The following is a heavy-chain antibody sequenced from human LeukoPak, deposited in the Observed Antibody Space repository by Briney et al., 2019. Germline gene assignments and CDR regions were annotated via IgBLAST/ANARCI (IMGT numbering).Heavy chain of an antibody. J-gene: IGHJ4*02. CDR1: GFPFINNW. CDR3: GYTNNFYH. Sequence: GGSLRLSCAASGFPFINNWMTWVRQAPGKGLEWVATIKQDGGETYYVDSVKGRFTISRDDGQNSLSLHMNSVRAEDTAIYYCGYTNNFYHWGQGALVVVSA. CDR2: IKQDGGET. V-gene: IGHV3-7*02. D-gene: IGHD3-16*02.